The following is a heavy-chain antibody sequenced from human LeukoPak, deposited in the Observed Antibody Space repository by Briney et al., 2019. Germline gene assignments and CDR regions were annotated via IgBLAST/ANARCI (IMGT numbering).Heavy chain of an antibody. CDR3: ARFGPEGTTWFGELPLSYYYYYMDV. D-gene: IGHD3-10*01. CDR2: IYYDGSD. Sequence: SETLSLTCTVSGVSITSTTYYWGWIRQSPGKPLEWIASIYYDGSDYYNPSLKSRVTISVDTSKNQFSLKLSSVTAADTAVYYCARFGPEGTTWFGELPLSYYYYYMDVWGKGTTVTISS. V-gene: IGHV4-39*07. J-gene: IGHJ6*03. CDR1: GVSITSTTYY.